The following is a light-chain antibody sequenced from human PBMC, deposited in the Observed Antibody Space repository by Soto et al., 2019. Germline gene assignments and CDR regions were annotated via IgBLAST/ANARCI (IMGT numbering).Light chain of an antibody. CDR3: GTWDSSLTLLV. V-gene: IGLV1-51*01. Sequence: QSVLTQPPSVSAAPGQKVTISCSGSSPNIGNNLVAWYQQFPGTAPRLLLYDDNKRPSGIPDRFSGSRSGTSATLDITGLQTGDEADYYCGTWDSSLTLLVFGGGTKLTGL. J-gene: IGLJ2*01. CDR1: SPNIGNNL. CDR2: DDN.